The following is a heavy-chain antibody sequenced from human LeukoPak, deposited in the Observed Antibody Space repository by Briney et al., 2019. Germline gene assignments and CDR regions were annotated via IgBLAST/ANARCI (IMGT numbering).Heavy chain of an antibody. CDR2: ISSSSSTI. Sequence: GGSLRLSCAASGFTFSSYSMNWVRQAPGKGLEWVSYISSSSSTIYYADSVKGRFTISRDNAKNSLYQQMNSLRAEGTAVYYCARSGYCSSTSCTDDYYYGMDVWGQGTTVTVSS. D-gene: IGHD2-2*01. V-gene: IGHV3-48*01. CDR3: ARSGYCSSTSCTDDYYYGMDV. CDR1: GFTFSSYS. J-gene: IGHJ6*02.